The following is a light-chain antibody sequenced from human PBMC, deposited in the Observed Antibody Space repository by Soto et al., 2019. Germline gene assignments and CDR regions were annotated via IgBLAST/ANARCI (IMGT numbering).Light chain of an antibody. CDR1: SSNIGSNT. CDR3: AAWDDSLNGPFYV. J-gene: IGLJ1*01. CDR2: SNN. Sequence: QSVLTQPPSASGTPGQRVTISCSGSSSNIGSNTVNWYQHLPGTAPKLLIYSNNQRPSGVPDRFSGSKSGTSASLAISGLQSEDEADYYCAAWDDSLNGPFYVFGTGTKLTVL. V-gene: IGLV1-44*01.